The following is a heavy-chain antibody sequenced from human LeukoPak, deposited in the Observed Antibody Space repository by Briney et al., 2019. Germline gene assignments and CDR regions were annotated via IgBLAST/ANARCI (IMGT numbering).Heavy chain of an antibody. CDR1: GYTFTAYY. CDR3: ATSSEGGYSYGSDIDY. V-gene: IGHV1-2*06. Sequence: ASVKVSCKASGYTFTAYYMYWVRQAPGQVLECMGRINPNSGGTNYAQKFQGRVTMTRDTSISTAYMELSRLTSDDTAVYYCATSSEGGYSYGSDIDYWGQGTLVTVSS. D-gene: IGHD5-18*01. J-gene: IGHJ4*02. CDR2: INPNSGGT.